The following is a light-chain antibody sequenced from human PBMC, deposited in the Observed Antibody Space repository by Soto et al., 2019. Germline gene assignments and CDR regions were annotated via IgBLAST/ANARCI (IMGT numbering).Light chain of an antibody. CDR1: QSVGSL. CDR3: QQRSNWPIT. CDR2: HAS. J-gene: IGKJ5*01. V-gene: IGKV3-11*01. Sequence: EIVLTQSPATLSLSPGEGATLSCRASQSVGSLLAWYQQKPGQAPRLVIYHASNRATGIPARFSGSGSGTDFTLTISSLEPEDFAVYYCQQRSNWPITFGQGTRLEIK.